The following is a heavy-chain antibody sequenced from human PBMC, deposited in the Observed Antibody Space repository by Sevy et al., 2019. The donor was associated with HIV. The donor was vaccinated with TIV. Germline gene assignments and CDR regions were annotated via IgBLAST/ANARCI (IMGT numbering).Heavy chain of an antibody. CDR2: ISYDGSNK. J-gene: IGHJ4*02. D-gene: IGHD1-26*01. CDR3: ATWGSYSVDYFDY. Sequence: GSLRLSCAASGFTFSSYAMHWVRQAPGKGLEWVAVISYDGSNKYYADSVKGRFTISRDNSKNTLYLQMNSLRAEDTAVYYCATWGSYSVDYFDYWGQGTLVTVSS. CDR1: GFTFSSYA. V-gene: IGHV3-30-3*01.